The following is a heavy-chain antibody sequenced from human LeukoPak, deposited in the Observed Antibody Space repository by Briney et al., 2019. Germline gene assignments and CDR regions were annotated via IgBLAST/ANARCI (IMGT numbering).Heavy chain of an antibody. CDR3: ARGRVSSSTWHSTYYYYFYMDV. CDR2: IYYSGST. D-gene: IGHD4-11*01. Sequence: SETLSLTCTVSGGSISSYYWSWIRQPPGKGLEWIGYIYYSGSTNYNPSLKSRVTISVDTSKNQFSLKLSSVTAADTAVYYCARGRVSSSTWHSTYYYYFYMDVWGRGTTVTVSS. V-gene: IGHV4-59*01. J-gene: IGHJ6*03. CDR1: GGSISSYY.